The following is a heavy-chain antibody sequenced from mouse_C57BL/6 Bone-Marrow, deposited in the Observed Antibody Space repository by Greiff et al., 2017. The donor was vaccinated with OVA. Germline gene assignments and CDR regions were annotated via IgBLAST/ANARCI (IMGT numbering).Heavy chain of an antibody. Sequence: VQLQQSGAELVRPGASVTLSCKASGYTFTDYEMHWVKQTPVHGLEWIGAIDPATGGTASNQKFKGPAILPADKSSSTAYMELRSLTSEDSAVYYCTRIYYYGSGYNVDYWGQGTTLTVSS. CDR2: IDPATGGT. D-gene: IGHD1-1*01. CDR3: TRIYYYGSGYNVDY. CDR1: GYTFTDYE. J-gene: IGHJ2*01. V-gene: IGHV1-15*01.